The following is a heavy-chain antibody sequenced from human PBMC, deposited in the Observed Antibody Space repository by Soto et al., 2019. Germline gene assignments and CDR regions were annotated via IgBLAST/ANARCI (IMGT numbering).Heavy chain of an antibody. CDR1: GGSITSTSYY. J-gene: IGHJ5*02. CDR2: IYFSGTA. D-gene: IGHD2-15*01. Sequence: LQLQESGPGLVKPSATLSLNCSVSGGSITSTSYYWGWIRQSPGKGLEWLGNIYFSGTAYSTPSLRSRVTMSIDTSKSQFSLHLNSLTAADTAVYYCARGAPGPIPNCYCDLWGQGTLVTVSS. CDR3: ARGAPGPIPNCYCDL. V-gene: IGHV4-39*01.